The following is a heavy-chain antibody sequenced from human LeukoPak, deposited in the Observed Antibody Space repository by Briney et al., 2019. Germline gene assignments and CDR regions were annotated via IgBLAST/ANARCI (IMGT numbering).Heavy chain of an antibody. CDR3: AADRYDSRGYYHFDY. CDR2: IVVGSCNT. V-gene: IGHV1-58*02. D-gene: IGHD3-22*01. Sequence: SVKVSCKASGFTFTSSAMQWVRQARGQRLEWIGWIVVGSCNTNYAQKFQERVTITRDMSTSTAYMELSSLRSEDTGVYYCAADRYDSRGYYHFDYWGQGTLVTVSS. CDR1: GFTFTSSA. J-gene: IGHJ4*02.